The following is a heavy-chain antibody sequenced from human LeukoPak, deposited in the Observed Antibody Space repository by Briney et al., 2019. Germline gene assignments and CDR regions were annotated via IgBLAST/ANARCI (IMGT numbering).Heavy chain of an antibody. CDR3: ANLIVGATGDAFDI. D-gene: IGHD1-26*01. Sequence: PGGSLRLSCAASGFTFSSYGMHWVRQAPGKGLEWVAVISYDGSNKYYADSVKGRFTISRDNSKNTLYLQMNSPRAEDTAVYYCANLIVGATGDAFDIWGQGTMVTVSS. CDR2: ISYDGSNK. J-gene: IGHJ3*02. CDR1: GFTFSSYG. V-gene: IGHV3-30*18.